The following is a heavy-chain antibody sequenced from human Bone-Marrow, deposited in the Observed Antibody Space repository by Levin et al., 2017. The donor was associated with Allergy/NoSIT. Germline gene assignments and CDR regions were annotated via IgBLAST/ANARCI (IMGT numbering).Heavy chain of an antibody. Sequence: PSETLSLTCDVSGHSINSGFYWGWVRQPPGKGLEWIGSIYHGGTTYYSPSLESRVTISLVSSKNEFSLKLTSVTAADTAIYYCADLVGVTNRRSFDDWGQGSLVTVSS. CDR2: IYHGGTT. J-gene: IGHJ4*02. CDR1: GHSINSGFY. D-gene: IGHD2-21*02. V-gene: IGHV4-38-2*01. CDR3: ADLVGVTNRRSFDD.